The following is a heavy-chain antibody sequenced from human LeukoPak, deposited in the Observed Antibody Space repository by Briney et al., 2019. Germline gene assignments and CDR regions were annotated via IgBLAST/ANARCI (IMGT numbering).Heavy chain of an antibody. CDR2: MSPYGGNT. J-gene: IGHJ4*02. Sequence: ASVKVSCKASGYAFTTSDINWVGQAPGQGLEWMGWMSPYGGNTRYAQKFQARITMTRNTSASTAYMELSSLTSEDTAVYYCARGGSFGLKANLDSWGQGTLVTVSS. D-gene: IGHD3/OR15-3a*01. CDR3: ARGGSFGLKANLDS. CDR1: GYAFTTSD. V-gene: IGHV1-8*01.